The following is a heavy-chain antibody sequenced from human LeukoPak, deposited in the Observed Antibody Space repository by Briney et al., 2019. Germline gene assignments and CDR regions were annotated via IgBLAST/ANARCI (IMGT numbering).Heavy chain of an antibody. D-gene: IGHD2-15*01. Sequence: GGSLRFSCAASGYTFSSYWMNWVRQAPGKGLVWVSRIKSDGSTTNYADSVKGRFTISRDNAENTLYLQMNSLRVEDTAVYYCTRRVSTTRWFDPWGQGTLVTVSS. V-gene: IGHV3-74*01. CDR1: GYTFSSYW. CDR3: TRRVSTTRWFDP. CDR2: IKSDGSTT. J-gene: IGHJ5*02.